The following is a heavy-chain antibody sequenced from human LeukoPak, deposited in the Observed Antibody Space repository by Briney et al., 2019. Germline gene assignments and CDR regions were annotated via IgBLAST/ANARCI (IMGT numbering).Heavy chain of an antibody. CDR2: SSSSGGNT. J-gene: IGHJ4*02. CDR3: AKRGSDWYYFDY. V-gene: IGHV3-23*01. CDR1: GFTFTSDA. Sequence: GGSLRLSCVASGFTFTSDAMNWVRQAPGKGLEWVSGSSSSGGNTYYADSVKGRFTVSRDNSKNTLYLQMNSLRAEDTAVYYCAKRGSDWYYFDYWGQGTLVTVSS. D-gene: IGHD6-19*01.